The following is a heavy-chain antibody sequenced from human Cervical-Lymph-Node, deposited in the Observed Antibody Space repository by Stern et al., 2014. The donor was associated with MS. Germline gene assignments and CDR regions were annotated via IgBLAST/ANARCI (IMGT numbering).Heavy chain of an antibody. CDR2: IYYSGTT. CDR1: GGSISSGGHY. CDR3: ARDRIFSSGYYYFDK. J-gene: IGHJ4*02. Sequence: QLQLQESGPGLVKPSQTLSLTCTVSGGSISSGGHYWTWVRQHPGQGLVWIGNIYYSGTTNYNPSLKSRVTISVDTSENQFSLKLSSVTAADTAVYYCARDRIFSSGYYYFDKWGQGTLVTVSS. V-gene: IGHV4-31*03. D-gene: IGHD3-22*01.